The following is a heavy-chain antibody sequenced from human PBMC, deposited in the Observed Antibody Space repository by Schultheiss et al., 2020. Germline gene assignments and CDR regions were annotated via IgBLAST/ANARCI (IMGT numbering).Heavy chain of an antibody. CDR2: IYPGDSDT. Sequence: GESLKISCKGSGYSFTSYWIGWVRQMPGKGLEWMGIIYPGDSDTRYSPSFQGQVTISADKSISTAYLQWSSLKASDTAMYYCARRLRSSGGSGISVAFDIWGQGTMVTVSS. D-gene: IGHD3-10*01. CDR1: GYSFTSYW. V-gene: IGHV5-51*01. J-gene: IGHJ3*02. CDR3: ARRLRSSGGSGISVAFDI.